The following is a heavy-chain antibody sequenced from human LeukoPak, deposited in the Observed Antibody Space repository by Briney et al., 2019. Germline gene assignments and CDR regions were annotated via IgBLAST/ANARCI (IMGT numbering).Heavy chain of an antibody. J-gene: IGHJ6*03. D-gene: IGHD6-13*01. Sequence: GGSLRLSCAASGFTFRSYWMSWVRQAPGTGLEWVANIKQDGSEKQYVESVKGRFTISRDNAKNSLYLQMNSLRDEDTAVYYCAGVGREQQLVFYYYYYMDVWGKGTTVTVSS. CDR1: GFTFRSYW. CDR2: IKQDGSEK. CDR3: AGVGREQQLVFYYYYYMDV. V-gene: IGHV3-7*01.